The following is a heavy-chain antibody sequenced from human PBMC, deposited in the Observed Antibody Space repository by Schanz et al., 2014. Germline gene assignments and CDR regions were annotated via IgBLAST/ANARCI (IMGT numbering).Heavy chain of an antibody. CDR2: ISGSGGST. Sequence: EVQLAESGGGLVQPGGSLRLSCAASGFNFSDYAMCWVRQAPGKGLEWVSAISGSGGSTYYADSVKGRFTISRDNSKNTLYLQMNSLRAEDTAVYYCARDRRNADLDYWGQGTLVTVSS. CDR1: GFNFSDYA. D-gene: IGHD1-1*01. CDR3: ARDRRNADLDY. J-gene: IGHJ4*02. V-gene: IGHV3-23*04.